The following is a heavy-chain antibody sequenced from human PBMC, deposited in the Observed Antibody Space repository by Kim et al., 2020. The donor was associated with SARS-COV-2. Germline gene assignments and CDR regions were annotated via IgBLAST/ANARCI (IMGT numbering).Heavy chain of an antibody. CDR3: ATCGRAYGNSFDF. Sequence: YCTPSLESRITISLDPSKNHFSLTLNSVTAADTAIYYCATCGRAYGNSFDFWGQGTLVTVSS. J-gene: IGHJ4*02. D-gene: IGHD3-10*01. V-gene: IGHV4-31*02.